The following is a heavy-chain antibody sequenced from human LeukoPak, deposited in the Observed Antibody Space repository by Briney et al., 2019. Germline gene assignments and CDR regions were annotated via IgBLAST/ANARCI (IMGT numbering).Heavy chain of an antibody. J-gene: IGHJ4*02. CDR2: IYYSGST. Sequence: PSETLSLTRTVSGGSISSSSYYWGWIRQPPGKGLEWIGSIYYSGSTYYNPSLKSRVTISVDTSKNQFSLKLSSVTAADTAVYYCVNDSALGHWGQGTLVTVSS. CDR1: GGSISSSSYY. D-gene: IGHD1-1*01. CDR3: VNDSALGH. V-gene: IGHV4-39*01.